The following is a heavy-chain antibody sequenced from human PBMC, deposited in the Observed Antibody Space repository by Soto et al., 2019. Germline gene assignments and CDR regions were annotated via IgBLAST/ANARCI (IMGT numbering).Heavy chain of an antibody. D-gene: IGHD5-18*01. J-gene: IGHJ4*02. CDR1: GFSVSDSY. CDR2: VYAGGET. V-gene: IGHV3-53*01. Sequence: DVQLVESGGGLIQPGASLRLSCAASGFSVSDSYMSWVRQAPGKGLEWVSIVYAGGETYYADSLKGRFTISRDSSNNILYLQMNNLRAEDMAVYYCARASISYGPGVNDYWGQGTLVTVSS. CDR3: ARASISYGPGVNDY.